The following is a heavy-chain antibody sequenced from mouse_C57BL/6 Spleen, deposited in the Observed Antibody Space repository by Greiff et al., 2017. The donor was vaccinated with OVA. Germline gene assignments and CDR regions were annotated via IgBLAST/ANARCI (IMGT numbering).Heavy chain of an antibody. J-gene: IGHJ3*01. CDR3: ARDSSGYGVAY. CDR1: GYSITSGYY. V-gene: IGHV3-6*01. D-gene: IGHD3-2*02. CDR2: ISYDGSN. Sequence: QQSGPGLVKPSQSLSLTCSVTGYSITSGYYWNWIRQFPGNKLEWMGYISYDGSNNYNPSLKNRIAITRDTSKNQFFLKLNAVTTEDTATDYCARDSSGYGVAYWGQGTLVTVSA.